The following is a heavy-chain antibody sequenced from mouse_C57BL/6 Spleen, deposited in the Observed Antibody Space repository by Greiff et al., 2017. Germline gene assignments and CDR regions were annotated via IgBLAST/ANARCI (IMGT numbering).Heavy chain of an antibody. D-gene: IGHD1-1*01. CDR1: GYTFTSYW. J-gene: IGHJ2*01. CDR2: IYPGNSDT. CDR3: TRVDYGSSYVDYFDY. V-gene: IGHV1-5*01. Sequence: EVQLQQSGTVLARPGASVKMSCKTSGYTFTSYWMHWVKQRPGQGLEWIGAIYPGNSDTSYNQKFKGKAKLTAVTSASTAYMELSSLTNEDSAVYYCTRVDYGSSYVDYFDYWGQGTTLTVSS.